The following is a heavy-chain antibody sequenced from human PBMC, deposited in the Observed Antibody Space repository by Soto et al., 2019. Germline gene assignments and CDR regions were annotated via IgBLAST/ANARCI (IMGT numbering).Heavy chain of an antibody. D-gene: IGHD3-16*01. V-gene: IGHV1-18*04. CDR1: GYPFVNHG. J-gene: IGHJ4*02. CDR3: ARVGGDRRIHVPNTFYFDD. Sequence: VQLVQSGTEVKKPGASVKVSCKASGYPFVNHGITWVRQAPGQGLEWMGWTNTSNGNSDSAQAVQGRVTMTTDTATTTSYMELRNLRSDDTAVYYCARVGGDRRIHVPNTFYFDDWGQGTLVTVSS. CDR2: TNTSNGNS.